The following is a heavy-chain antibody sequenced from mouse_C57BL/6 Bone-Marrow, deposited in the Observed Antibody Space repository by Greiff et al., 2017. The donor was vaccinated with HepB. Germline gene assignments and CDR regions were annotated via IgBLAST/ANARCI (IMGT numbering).Heavy chain of an antibody. V-gene: IGHV3-6*01. D-gene: IGHD1-1*01. J-gene: IGHJ2*01. CDR2: ISYDGSN. Sequence: ESGPGLVKPSQSLSLTCSVTGYSITSGYYWNWIRQFPGNKLEWMGYISYDGSNNYNPSLKNRISITRDTSKNQFFLKLNSVTTEDTATYYCARESFHYYSSSYYFDYWGQGTTLTVSS. CDR1: GYSITSGYY. CDR3: ARESFHYYSSSYYFDY.